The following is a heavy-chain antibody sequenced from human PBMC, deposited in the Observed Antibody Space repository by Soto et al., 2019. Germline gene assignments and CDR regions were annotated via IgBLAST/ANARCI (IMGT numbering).Heavy chain of an antibody. CDR2: TYYRSKWYN. V-gene: IGHV6-1*01. J-gene: IGHJ3*02. Sequence: SQTLSHTCAISGDSVSSNSAAWNWIRQSPSRGLEWLGRTYYRSKWYNDYAVSVKSRITINPDTSKNQFSLQLNSVTPEDTAVYYCARGTCSGGSCYSGDAFDIWGQGTMVTVSS. CDR1: GDSVSSNSAA. CDR3: ARGTCSGGSCYSGDAFDI. D-gene: IGHD2-15*01.